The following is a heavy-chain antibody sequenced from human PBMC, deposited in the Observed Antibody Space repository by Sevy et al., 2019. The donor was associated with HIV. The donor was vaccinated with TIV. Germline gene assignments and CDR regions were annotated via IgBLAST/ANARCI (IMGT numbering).Heavy chain of an antibody. CDR3: ARDLEVYGGWEQTSQGMDV. Sequence: GGSLRLSWAAAGFTFSNYAMHWVRQAPGKGLEWVAVISYDGSNKYYAASVRGRFTISRDSSKNTLYLQMNSLRPEDTAAYYCARDLEVYGGWEQTSQGMDVWGQGTTVTVSS. CDR1: GFTFSNYA. V-gene: IGHV3-30-3*01. CDR2: ISYDGSNK. J-gene: IGHJ6*02. D-gene: IGHD1-26*01.